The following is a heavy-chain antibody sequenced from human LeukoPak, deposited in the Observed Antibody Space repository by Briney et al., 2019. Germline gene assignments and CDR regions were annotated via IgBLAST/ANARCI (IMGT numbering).Heavy chain of an antibody. CDR1: GGSIYSSDY. J-gene: IGHJ6*03. CDR3: AREPYCGSTSCFHMDV. Sequence: SETLSLTCTVSGGSIYSSDYWGWIRQPLGKGLEWIGSIYHNGKTSYNPSLISRVTMSVDPSKNQFSLRLSSVTAADTAVYYCAREPYCGSTSCFHMDVWGKGTTVTVSS. CDR2: IYHNGKT. V-gene: IGHV4-39*07. D-gene: IGHD2-2*01.